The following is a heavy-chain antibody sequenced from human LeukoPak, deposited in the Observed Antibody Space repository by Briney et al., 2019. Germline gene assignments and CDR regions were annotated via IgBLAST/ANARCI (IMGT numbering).Heavy chain of an antibody. Sequence: GGSLRLSCEGSGFIFNTFKMHGVRQAPGKGLEWVAVISHDRSDKYYADSVKGRFTISRRNSKNTVYLQMNSVTSEDTAIYYCAKDPGATLDLWGQGTLVTVSS. CDR2: ISHDRSDK. J-gene: IGHJ5*02. CDR1: GFIFNTFK. CDR3: AKDPGATLDL. D-gene: IGHD1-26*01. V-gene: IGHV3-30*18.